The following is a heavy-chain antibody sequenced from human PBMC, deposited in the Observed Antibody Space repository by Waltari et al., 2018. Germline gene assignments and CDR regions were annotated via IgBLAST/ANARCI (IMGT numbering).Heavy chain of an antibody. CDR1: GTSISSSH. D-gene: IGHD2-21*02. Sequence: QVQLQESGPGLVKPSETLSLTCTVSGTSISSSHWSWIRQPPGKGLEWLGYIYYRGSTKFNPSLKSRVTLSVDTSKNQSSLRLKSLTAADTAVYARRTASGPYAPSHWYFDLWGRGNLVTVSS. J-gene: IGHJ2*01. CDR3: RTASGPYAPSHWYFDL. V-gene: IGHV4-59*01. CDR2: IYYRGST.